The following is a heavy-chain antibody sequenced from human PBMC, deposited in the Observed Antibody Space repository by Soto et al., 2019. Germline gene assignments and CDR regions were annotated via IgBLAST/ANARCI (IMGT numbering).Heavy chain of an antibody. V-gene: IGHV1-24*01. Sequence: ASVKVSCKVSGYTLTELSMHWVRQAPGKGLEWMGGFDPEDGETIYAQKFQGRVTMTEDTSTDTAYMELSSLRSEDTAVYYCATERWWHCSGGSCYRFDYWGPGTLVTVSS. CDR1: GYTLTELS. CDR3: ATERWWHCSGGSCYRFDY. CDR2: FDPEDGET. J-gene: IGHJ4*02. D-gene: IGHD2-15*01.